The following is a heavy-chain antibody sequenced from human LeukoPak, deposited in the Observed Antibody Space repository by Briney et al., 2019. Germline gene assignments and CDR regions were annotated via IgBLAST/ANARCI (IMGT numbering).Heavy chain of an antibody. V-gene: IGHV1-2*02. J-gene: IGHJ4*02. CDR3: ARAGCLEYDILTGYYCELDY. CDR2: INPNSGGT. D-gene: IGHD3-9*01. Sequence: ASVKVSCKASGYTFTGYYIHWVRQAPGQGLEWMGWINPNSGGTNYAQKFQGRVTVTRDASISTAYMELSRLRSDDTAVYYCARAGCLEYDILTGYYCELDYWGQGILVTVSS. CDR1: GYTFTGYY.